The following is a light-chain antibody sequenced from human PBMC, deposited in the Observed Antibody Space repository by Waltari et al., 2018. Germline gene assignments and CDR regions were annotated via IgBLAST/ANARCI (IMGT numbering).Light chain of an antibody. V-gene: IGKV3-15*01. Sequence: EIVMTQSPATLSVSPGERASLSCRASQSVSSNLAWYQQKPGQAHRLLIYGASTRATGIPVRFSGSGSGTEFTLTISSLQSEDFAVYYCQQYVGWPPTLTFGGGTKVEIK. J-gene: IGKJ4*01. CDR2: GAS. CDR1: QSVSSN. CDR3: QQYVGWPPTLT.